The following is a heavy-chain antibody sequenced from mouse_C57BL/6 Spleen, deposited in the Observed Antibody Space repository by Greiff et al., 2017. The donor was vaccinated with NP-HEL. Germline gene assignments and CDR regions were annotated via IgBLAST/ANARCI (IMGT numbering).Heavy chain of an antibody. J-gene: IGHJ2*01. CDR2: IYPGSGNT. CDR1: GYSFTSYY. D-gene: IGHD4-1*01. CDR3: ARLTGKGDYFDY. V-gene: IGHV1-66*01. Sequence: QVQLQQSGPELVKPGASVKISCKASGYSFTSYYIHWVKQRPGQGLEWIGWIYPGSGNTKYNEKFKGKATLTADTSSSTAYMQLSSLTSEDSAVYYCARLTGKGDYFDYWGQGTTLTVSS.